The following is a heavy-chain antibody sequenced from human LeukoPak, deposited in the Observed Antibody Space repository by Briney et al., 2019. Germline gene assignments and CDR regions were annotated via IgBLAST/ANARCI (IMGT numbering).Heavy chain of an antibody. CDR1: GGSFSGYY. D-gene: IGHD3-10*01. CDR2: INHNGST. V-gene: IGHV4-34*01. Sequence: PSETLSLTCAVYGGSFSGYYWSWIRQPPGKGLEWIGEINHNGSTNYNPSLKSRVTISVDTSKNQFSLKLSSVTAADTAVYYCARDGTMVQGVIYWGQGTLVTVSS. CDR3: ARDGTMVQGVIY. J-gene: IGHJ4*02.